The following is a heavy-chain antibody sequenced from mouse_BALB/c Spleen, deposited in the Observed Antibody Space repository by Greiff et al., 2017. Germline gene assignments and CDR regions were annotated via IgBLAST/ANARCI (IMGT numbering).Heavy chain of an antibody. CDR1: GYTFSSYW. V-gene: IGHV1-9*01. CDR3: AREGGYARAWFAY. CDR2: ILPGSGST. J-gene: IGHJ3*01. Sequence: QVQLKQSGAELMKPGASVKISCKATGYTFSSYWIELVKQRPGHGLEWIGEILPGSGSTNYNEKFKGKATFTADTSSNTAYMQLSSLTSEDSAVYYCAREGGYARAWFAYWGQGTLVTVSA. D-gene: IGHD2-2*01.